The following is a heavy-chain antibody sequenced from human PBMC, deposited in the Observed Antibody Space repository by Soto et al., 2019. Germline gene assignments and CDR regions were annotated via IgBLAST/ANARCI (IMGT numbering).Heavy chain of an antibody. V-gene: IGHV3-21*01. CDR3: ERHPSEGRVRNWFES. J-gene: IGHJ5*01. CDR2: ISSSTSYV. Sequence: GGSLRLSCAASGFTFSRYGMNWLRQAPGKGLEWVASISSSTSYVYYADSVKGRFSTSRDNAKNILYLEMYALRTEDTAVYYCERHPSEGRVRNWFESWGQGTLVTVYS. CDR1: GFTFSRYG. D-gene: IGHD4-4*01.